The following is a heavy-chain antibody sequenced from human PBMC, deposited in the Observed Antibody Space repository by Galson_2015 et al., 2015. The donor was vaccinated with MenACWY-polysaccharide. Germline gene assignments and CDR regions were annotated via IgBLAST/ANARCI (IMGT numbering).Heavy chain of an antibody. D-gene: IGHD3-3*01. CDR2: ISAYNGNT. Sequence: SVKVSCKASGYTFTSYGISWVRQAPGQGLEWMGWISAYNGNTNYAQKLQGRVTMTTDTSTSTAYMELRSLGSDDTAVYYCARHNSRYDFWSGYYMALGYYYSGMDVWGQRTTIAVSS. J-gene: IGHJ6*02. CDR1: GYTFTSYG. CDR3: ARHNSRYDFWSGYYMALGYYYSGMDV. V-gene: IGHV1-18*01.